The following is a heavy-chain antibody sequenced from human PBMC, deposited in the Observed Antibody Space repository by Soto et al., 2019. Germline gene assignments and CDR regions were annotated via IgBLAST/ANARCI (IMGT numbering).Heavy chain of an antibody. CDR1: GFTFNNYW. J-gene: IGHJ4*02. CDR3: VRARVDY. CDR2: IKGDGSEK. Sequence: GGSLRLSCAVSGFTFNNYWMTWVRQAPGKGLEWVATIKGDGSEKYYGDSLRGRCTISRDNAENSLYLQMNSLRVEDTAIYYCVRARVDYWGQGTLVTVS. V-gene: IGHV3-7*04.